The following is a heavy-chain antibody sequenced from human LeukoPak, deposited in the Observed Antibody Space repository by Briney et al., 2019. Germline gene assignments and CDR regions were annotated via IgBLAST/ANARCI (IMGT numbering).Heavy chain of an antibody. CDR2: IWYDGSNK. D-gene: IGHD1-26*01. J-gene: IGHJ6*02. CDR3: ARDRKWELLSYYYGMDV. Sequence: PGGSLRLSCAASGFTFSSYGMHWVRQAPGKGLEWVAVIWYDGSNKYYADSVKGRFTISRDNSKNTLYLQMNSLRAEDTAVYYCARDRKWELLSYYYGMDVWGQGTTVTVSS. V-gene: IGHV3-33*01. CDR1: GFTFSSYG.